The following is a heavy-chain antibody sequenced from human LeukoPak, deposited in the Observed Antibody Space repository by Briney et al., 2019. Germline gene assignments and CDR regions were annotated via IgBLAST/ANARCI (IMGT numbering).Heavy chain of an antibody. J-gene: IGHJ4*02. V-gene: IGHV3-74*01. D-gene: IGHD2-2*02. Sequence: GGSLRLSCAASGFIFSGYWMHWVRQVPGKGLVWVSRIHSDGSSTTYADSVKGRFTISRDNSKNTLYLQMNSLRAEDTAVYYCAKDKIRQSEDIVVVPAAITNDSPDYWGQGTLVTVSS. CDR3: AKDKIRQSEDIVVVPAAITNDSPDY. CDR2: IHSDGSST. CDR1: GFIFSGYW.